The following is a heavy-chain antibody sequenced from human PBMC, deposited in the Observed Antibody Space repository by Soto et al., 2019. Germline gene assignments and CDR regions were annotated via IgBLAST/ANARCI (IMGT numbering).Heavy chain of an antibody. D-gene: IGHD3-10*01. CDR3: AREGDYYGSGSYPKYDY. J-gene: IGHJ4*02. CDR2: IIPIFGTA. V-gene: IGHV1-69*13. Sequence: PSVKVSCKASGGTFSSYAISWVRQAPGQGLEWMGGIIPIFGTANYAQKFQGRVTITADESTSTAYMELSSLRSEDTAVYYCAREGDYYGSGSYPKYDYWGQGTLVTVSS. CDR1: GGTFSSYA.